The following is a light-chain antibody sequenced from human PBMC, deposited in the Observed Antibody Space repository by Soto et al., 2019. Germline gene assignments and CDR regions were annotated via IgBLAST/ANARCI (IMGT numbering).Light chain of an antibody. CDR3: QQYVSYPMT. CDR2: KAS. J-gene: IGKJ4*01. V-gene: IGKV1-5*03. CDR1: QSISSW. Sequence: DSQMTQYPSTLSASVGDRVTITCRASQSISSWLAWYQQKPGKAPKLLISKASTLQSGVPPRFSGSVSGTEFTLTISSLQPDYFATYYLQQYVSYPMTFVGGTKAEIK.